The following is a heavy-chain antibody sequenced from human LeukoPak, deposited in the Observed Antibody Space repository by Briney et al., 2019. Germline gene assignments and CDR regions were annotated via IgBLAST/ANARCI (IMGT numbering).Heavy chain of an antibody. CDR2: IYYSGST. CDR3: ARVGLASEDDFWSGYIEGLLFDP. J-gene: IGHJ5*02. CDR1: GGSISSYY. Sequence: SETLSLTCTVSGGSISSYYWSWIRKPPGKGLEWIGYIYYSGSTNYNPSLKSRVTISVDTSKNQFSLKLSSVTAADTAVYYCARVGLASEDDFWSGYIEGLLFDPWGQGTLVTVSS. V-gene: IGHV4-59*01. D-gene: IGHD3-3*01.